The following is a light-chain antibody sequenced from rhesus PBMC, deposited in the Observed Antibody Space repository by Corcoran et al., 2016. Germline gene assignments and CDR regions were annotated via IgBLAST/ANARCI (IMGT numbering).Light chain of an antibody. CDR3: QRYNSAPLT. CDR2: KAS. Sequence: DIQMIQSPSSLSASVGDRVTITCRASQGISSWLAWYQQKPVKAPKLLSNKASSWQSGVPSRFRGRGAGTDFTLTISGLQPEDCATLYCQRYNSAPLTFGGGTKVEIK. CDR1: QGISSW. J-gene: IGKJ4*01. V-gene: IGKV1-21*01.